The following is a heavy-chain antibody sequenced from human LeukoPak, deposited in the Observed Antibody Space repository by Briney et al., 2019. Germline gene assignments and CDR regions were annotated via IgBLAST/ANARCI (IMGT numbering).Heavy chain of an antibody. CDR3: AREHYYDSSGMGFDY. CDR2: IYYSGST. Sequence: PSETLSLTCIVSGGSISSYYWSWIRQPPGKGLEWIGYIYYSGSTNYNPSLKSRVAISVDTSKNQFSLKLSSVTAADTAVYYCAREHYYDSSGMGFDYWGQGTLVTVSS. CDR1: GGSISSYY. D-gene: IGHD3-22*01. J-gene: IGHJ4*02. V-gene: IGHV4-59*01.